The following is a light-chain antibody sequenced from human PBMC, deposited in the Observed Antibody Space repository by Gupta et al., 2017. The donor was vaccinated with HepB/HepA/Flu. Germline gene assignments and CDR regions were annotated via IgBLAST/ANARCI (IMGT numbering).Light chain of an antibody. CDR2: RNN. CDR1: SSNIGSNY. V-gene: IGLV1-47*01. CDR3: AAWDDSRSGYVV. J-gene: IGLJ2*01. Sequence: QSVLTQPPSASGTPGQRVTISCSGSSSNIGSNYVYWYQQLPGTAPKLLIYRNNQRPSGVPDRFSGSTSGTSASLAISGLRSEDEADYYCAAWDDSRSGYVVFGGGTKLTVL.